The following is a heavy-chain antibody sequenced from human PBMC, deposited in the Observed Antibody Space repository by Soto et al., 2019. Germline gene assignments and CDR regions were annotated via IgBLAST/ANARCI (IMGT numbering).Heavy chain of an antibody. J-gene: IGHJ5*02. Sequence: ASVKVSCTASGFPFTVNYIHWVRQAPGQGLEWMGWINTNSGGPSYAKKFQGRVTMTRDTSITTAYMELSRLSSDDTAVYYCDRDGGSSSPGVWFDPWGQGTLVTVSS. CDR3: DRDGGSSSPGVWFDP. D-gene: IGHD6-6*01. CDR2: INTNSGGP. V-gene: IGHV1-2*02. CDR1: GFPFTVNY.